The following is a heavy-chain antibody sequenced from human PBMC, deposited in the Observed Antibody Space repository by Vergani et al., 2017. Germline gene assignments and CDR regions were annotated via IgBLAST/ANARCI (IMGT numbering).Heavy chain of an antibody. CDR1: GGSISSGGYY. Sequence: QVQLQESGPGLVKPSQTLSLTCTVSGGSISSGGYYWRWIRQHPGKGLEWIGYIYYSGSTYYNPSLKSRVTISVDTSKNQFSLKLSSVTAADTAVYYCARGVVGGRYCSGGSCYHTNYYYYMDVWGKGTTVTVSS. CDR3: ARGVVGGRYCSGGSCYHTNYYYYMDV. J-gene: IGHJ6*03. CDR2: IYYSGST. V-gene: IGHV4-31*03. D-gene: IGHD2-15*01.